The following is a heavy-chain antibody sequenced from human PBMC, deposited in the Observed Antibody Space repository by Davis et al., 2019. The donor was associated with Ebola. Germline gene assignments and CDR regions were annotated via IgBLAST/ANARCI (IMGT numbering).Heavy chain of an antibody. V-gene: IGHV3-30-3*01. CDR3: ARTDYDILTGYYGY. D-gene: IGHD3-9*01. Sequence: GESLKISCAASGFTFSSYAMHWVRQAPGKGLEWVAVISYDGSNKYYADSVKGRFTISRDNAKNSLYLQMNSLRAEDTAVYYCARTDYDILTGYYGYWGQGTLVTVSS. J-gene: IGHJ4*02. CDR1: GFTFSSYA. CDR2: ISYDGSNK.